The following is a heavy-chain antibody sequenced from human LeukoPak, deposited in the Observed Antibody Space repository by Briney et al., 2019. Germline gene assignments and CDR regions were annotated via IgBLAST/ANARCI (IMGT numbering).Heavy chain of an antibody. CDR3: ARSPPLYDSSGSIMRPPDY. CDR2: ISAYNGNT. V-gene: IGHV1-18*01. D-gene: IGHD3-22*01. Sequence: ASVKVSCKASGYTFTSYGISWVRQAPGQGLEWMGWISAYNGNTNYAQKLQGRVTMTTDTSTSTAYMELRSLRSDDTAVYYCARSPPLYDSSGSIMRPPDYWGQGTLVTVSS. CDR1: GYTFTSYG. J-gene: IGHJ4*02.